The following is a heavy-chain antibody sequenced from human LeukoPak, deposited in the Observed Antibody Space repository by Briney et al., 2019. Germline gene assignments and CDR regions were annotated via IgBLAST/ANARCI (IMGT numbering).Heavy chain of an antibody. CDR2: INAGNGNT. D-gene: IGHD3-3*01. J-gene: IGHJ4*02. V-gene: IGHV1-3*01. CDR1: GYTFTSYA. Sequence: GASVKVSCKASGYTFTSYAMHWVRQAPGQRLEWMGWINAGNGNTKYSQKFQGRVTITRDTSASTAYKELSSLRSDDTAVYYCARASRITIFGVFNHWGQGTLVTVSS. CDR3: ARASRITIFGVFNH.